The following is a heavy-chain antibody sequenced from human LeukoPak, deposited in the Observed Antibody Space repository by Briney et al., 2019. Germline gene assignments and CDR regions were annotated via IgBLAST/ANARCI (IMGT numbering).Heavy chain of an antibody. V-gene: IGHV4-59*01. CDR2: IYYSGST. Sequence: PSETLSLTCTVSGGSISSYYWSWIRQPPGKGLEWIGYIYYSGSTSYNPSLKSRVTISVDTSKNQFSLKLSSVTAADTAVYYCARAQAGGGWFQHWGQGTLVTVSS. D-gene: IGHD4-23*01. CDR3: ARAQAGGGWFQH. J-gene: IGHJ1*01. CDR1: GGSISSYY.